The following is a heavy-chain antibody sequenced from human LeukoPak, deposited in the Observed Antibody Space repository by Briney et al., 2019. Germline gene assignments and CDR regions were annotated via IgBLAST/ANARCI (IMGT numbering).Heavy chain of an antibody. CDR1: GFTFSRCW. Sequence: GVSLRLFCAASGFTFSRCWMIWVRQARGKGRESVANIKEDGREKYYVDSVRGRFPISRDNAKNTLYMQMNSLRAEDTAVYYCAREAFGSGNYFSDYWGQGILVTVS. CDR2: IKEDGREK. D-gene: IGHD3-10*01. CDR3: AREAFGSGNYFSDY. J-gene: IGHJ4*02. V-gene: IGHV3-7*01.